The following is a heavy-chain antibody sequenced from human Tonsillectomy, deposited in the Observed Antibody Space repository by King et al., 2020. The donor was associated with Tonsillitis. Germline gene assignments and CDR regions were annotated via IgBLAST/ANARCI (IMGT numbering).Heavy chain of an antibody. Sequence: VQLVESGGGVVEPGGSLRLSCAGSGFTFGDYAIHWVRQPPGRGLEWVSLISGDGSNTHYVDSVKGRCTISRANSKNSLFMHINSLRTEDTALYYCVKGPYHPLTGYYPYNFWGPGTLVT. CDR2: ISGDGSNT. CDR3: VKGPYHPLTGYYPYNF. D-gene: IGHD3-9*01. J-gene: IGHJ4*02. CDR1: GFTFGDYA. V-gene: IGHV3-43*02.